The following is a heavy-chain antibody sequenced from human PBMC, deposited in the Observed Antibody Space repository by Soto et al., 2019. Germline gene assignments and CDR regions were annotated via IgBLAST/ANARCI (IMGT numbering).Heavy chain of an antibody. CDR2: IWSDGGNK. CDR3: AKDEYYYSRSGYYIFDS. CDR1: GFPFSTYC. D-gene: IGHD3-22*01. V-gene: IGHV3-30*02. J-gene: IGHJ4*02. Sequence: GGSLRLSCAASGFPFSTYCMHWVRQAPGKGLEWVAVIWSDGGNKYYADSVKGRFTISRDNSKKTLYLQMNSLRPEDTALYYCAKDEYYYSRSGYYIFDSWGQGTLVTVSS.